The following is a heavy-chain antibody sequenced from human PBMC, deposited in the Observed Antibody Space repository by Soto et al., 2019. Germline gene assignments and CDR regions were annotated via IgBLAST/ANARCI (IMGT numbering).Heavy chain of an antibody. V-gene: IGHV1-18*01. CDR2: ISAYNGNT. CDR3: ARSHYCSGGSCYGPYYYYYMDV. Sequence: ASVKVSCKASGYTFTSYGISWVRQAPGQGLEWMGWISAYNGNTNYAQKLQGRVTMTTDTSTSTAYMKLRSLRSDDTAVYYCARSHYCSGGSCYGPYYYYYMDVWGKGTTVTVSS. J-gene: IGHJ6*03. D-gene: IGHD2-15*01. CDR1: GYTFTSYG.